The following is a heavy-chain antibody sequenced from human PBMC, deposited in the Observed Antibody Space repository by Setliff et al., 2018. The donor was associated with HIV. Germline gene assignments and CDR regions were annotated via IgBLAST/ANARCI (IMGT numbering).Heavy chain of an antibody. CDR1: GFTFNTYP. V-gene: IGHV3-30*04. CDR3: ATSPGTYSSSSASYFDY. D-gene: IGHD6-6*01. CDR2: ISYDGSEQ. J-gene: IGHJ4*02. Sequence: GGSLRLSCVASGFTFNTYPIHWVRQAPGKGLDWVAVISYDGSEQFYSDSDTRFSPSFQGQGTISADESISTAYLQWSSLKASDTAMYYCATSPGTYSSSSASYFDYWGQGTLVTVSS.